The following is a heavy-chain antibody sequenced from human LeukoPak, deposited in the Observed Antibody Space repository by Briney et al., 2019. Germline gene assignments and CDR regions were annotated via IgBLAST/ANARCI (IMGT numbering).Heavy chain of an antibody. V-gene: IGHV1-2*06. Sequence: ASVKGSCKASGYTFTASFIHGVRQAPRQGLEWVARINPNSGGTNYPQNSQGKVTLTRDTSISTAYLELGRLTSDDTAVYYCAINMATAMAHDYWGQGTLVTVSS. J-gene: IGHJ4*02. CDR3: AINMATAMAHDY. D-gene: IGHD5-18*01. CDR2: INPNSGGT. CDR1: GYTFTASF.